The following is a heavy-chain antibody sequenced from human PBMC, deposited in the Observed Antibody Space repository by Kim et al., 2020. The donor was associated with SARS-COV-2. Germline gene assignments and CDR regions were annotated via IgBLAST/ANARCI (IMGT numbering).Heavy chain of an antibody. CDR2: IIPIFGTA. D-gene: IGHD6-13*01. Sequence: SVKVSCKASGGTFSSYAISWVRQAPGQGLEWMGGIIPIFGTANYAQKFQGRVTITADESTSTAYMELSSLRSEDTAVYYCAREISSSWGGAEYFQHWGQGTLVTVSS. CDR1: GGTFSSYA. CDR3: AREISSSWGGAEYFQH. V-gene: IGHV1-69*13. J-gene: IGHJ1*01.